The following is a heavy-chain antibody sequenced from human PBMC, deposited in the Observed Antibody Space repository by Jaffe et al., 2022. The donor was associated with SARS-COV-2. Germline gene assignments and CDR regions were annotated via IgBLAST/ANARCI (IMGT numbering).Heavy chain of an antibody. J-gene: IGHJ6*02. D-gene: IGHD5-12*01. Sequence: QVQLVQSGAEVKKPGASVKVSCKASGYTFTSYDINWVRQATGQGLEWMGWMNPNSGNTGYAQKFQGRVTMTRNTSISTAYMELSSLRSEDTAVYYCARQVEMATKPHYYYYYYGMDVWGQGTTVTVSS. V-gene: IGHV1-8*01. CDR3: ARQVEMATKPHYYYYYYGMDV. CDR2: MNPNSGNT. CDR1: GYTFTSYD.